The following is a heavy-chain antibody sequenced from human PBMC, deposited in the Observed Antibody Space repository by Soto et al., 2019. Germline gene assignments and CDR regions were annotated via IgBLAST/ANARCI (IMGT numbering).Heavy chain of an antibody. CDR3: ARDPSIAARMSWFDP. CDR1: GGSISSYY. V-gene: IGHV4-59*01. Sequence: SETLSLTCTVSGGSISSYYWSWIRQPPGKGLEWIGYIYYSGGTNYNPSLKSRVTISVDTSKNQFSLKLSSVTAADTAVYYCARDPSIAARMSWFDPWGQGTLVTVSS. CDR2: IYYSGGT. J-gene: IGHJ5*02. D-gene: IGHD6-6*01.